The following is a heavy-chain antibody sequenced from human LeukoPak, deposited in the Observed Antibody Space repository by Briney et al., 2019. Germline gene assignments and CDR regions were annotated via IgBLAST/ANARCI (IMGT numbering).Heavy chain of an antibody. CDR3: ARVQGHPPNGLDI. J-gene: IGHJ3*02. CDR1: GFTLSSYW. D-gene: IGHD2-8*01. Sequence: GGSLRLSCAASGFTLSSYWMHWVRQAPGKGLVWVSHINSDGSSTSYADSVKGRFAISRDNAKNTVYLQMNSLRADDTAVYYCARVQGHPPNGLDIWGQGTMVTVSS. V-gene: IGHV3-74*01. CDR2: INSDGSST.